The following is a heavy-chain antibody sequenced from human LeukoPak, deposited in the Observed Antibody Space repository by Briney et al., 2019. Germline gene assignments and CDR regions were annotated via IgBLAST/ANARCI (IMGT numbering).Heavy chain of an antibody. J-gene: IGHJ4*02. CDR2: ISYSGST. CDR3: ARTQMGYFFDY. V-gene: IGHV4-59*01. D-gene: IGHD5-24*01. CDR1: GDSISTYF. Sequence: SETLSLTCTVSGDSISTYFWSWIRQPPGKGLEWIGYISYSGSTNYKPSLKSRVTISVDTSKNQFSLKLSSVIAADTAAYYCARTQMGYFFDYWGQGTLVTVSS.